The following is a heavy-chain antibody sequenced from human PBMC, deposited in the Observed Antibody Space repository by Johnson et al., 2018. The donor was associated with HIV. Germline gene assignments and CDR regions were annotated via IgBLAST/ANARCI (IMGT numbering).Heavy chain of an antibody. D-gene: IGHD1-26*01. V-gene: IGHV3-7*05. Sequence: MQLVESGGGVVQPGRSLRLSCAASGFTFSSYWMSWVRQAPGKGLEWVANIKHDGSEKYYVDSVKGRLTISRDNAKNSLYLQMNSLRAEDTAVYYCAREEEWELTLVGVGAFDIWGQGTMVTVSS. CDR2: IKHDGSEK. CDR1: GFTFSSYW. J-gene: IGHJ3*02. CDR3: AREEEWELTLVGVGAFDI.